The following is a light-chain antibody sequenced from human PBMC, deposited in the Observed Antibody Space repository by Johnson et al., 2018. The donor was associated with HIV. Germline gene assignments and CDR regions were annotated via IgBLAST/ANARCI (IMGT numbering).Light chain of an antibody. J-gene: IGLJ1*01. V-gene: IGLV1-51*02. CDR1: VSNIESYF. Sequence: QSVLTQPPSVSAAPGQTVNISCSGNVSNIESYFVSWYQQLPGAAPTLLIYEDNKRPSGIPDRFSGSKSGASATLGITGLQTGDEADYYCGAWDSSLIAYVFGTGTPVTV. CDR2: EDN. CDR3: GAWDSSLIAYV.